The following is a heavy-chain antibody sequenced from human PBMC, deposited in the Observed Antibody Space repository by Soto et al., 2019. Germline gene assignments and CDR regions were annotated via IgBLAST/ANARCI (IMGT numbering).Heavy chain of an antibody. Sequence: PSETLSLTCTVSGGSVSSGSYYWSWIRQPPGKGLEWIGYIYYSGSTNYNPSLKSRVTISVDTSKNQFSLKLSSVTAADTAVYYCATRQWSGSAKGYFDLWGRGTLVTVSS. CDR1: GGSVSSGSYY. V-gene: IGHV4-61*01. J-gene: IGHJ2*01. CDR2: IYYSGST. D-gene: IGHD1-26*01. CDR3: ATRQWSGSAKGYFDL.